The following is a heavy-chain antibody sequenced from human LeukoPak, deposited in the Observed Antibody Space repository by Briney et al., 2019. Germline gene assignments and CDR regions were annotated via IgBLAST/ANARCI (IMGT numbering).Heavy chain of an antibody. CDR2: IYYSGST. CDR1: GGSIRSSSYY. V-gene: IGHV4-39*07. D-gene: IGHD4-23*01. CDR3: ARDPTVVTPEAVDI. Sequence: NPSETLSLTCIVSGGSIRSSSYYWGWIRQPPGKGLEWIGSIYYSGSTYYNPSLKSRVTISVDTSKNQFSLKQRSVTAADTAVYYCARDPTVVTPEAVDIWGQGTKVTVSS. J-gene: IGHJ3*02.